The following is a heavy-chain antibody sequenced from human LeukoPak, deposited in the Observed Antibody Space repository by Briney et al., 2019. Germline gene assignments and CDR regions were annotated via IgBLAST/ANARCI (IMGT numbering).Heavy chain of an antibody. CDR3: ARTPPDYGIDY. D-gene: IGHD4-17*01. CDR2: MSPNSGNT. Sequence: GASVKVSCKASGYTFISYDIDWVRQATGQGLEWKGWMSPNSGNTGYAQKFQGRITMTKSTSISTAYMELSDLESEDTAVYYCARTPPDYGIDYWGQGTLVTVSS. J-gene: IGHJ4*02. V-gene: IGHV1-8*01. CDR1: GYTFISYD.